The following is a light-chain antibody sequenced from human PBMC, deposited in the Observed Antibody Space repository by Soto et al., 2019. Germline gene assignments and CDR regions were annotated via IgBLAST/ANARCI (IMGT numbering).Light chain of an antibody. CDR2: DVT. Sequence: QSLLTQPASVFGCPGQSITISCTGTSSDVGGYNYVSWYQQHPVKAPKLMIYDVTNRPSGVSDRFSGSKSGNTASLTISGLQAEDEADYYCSSYTSSSTPYVFGTGTKVNVL. J-gene: IGLJ1*01. CDR1: SSDVGGYNY. CDR3: SSYTSSSTPYV. V-gene: IGLV2-14*01.